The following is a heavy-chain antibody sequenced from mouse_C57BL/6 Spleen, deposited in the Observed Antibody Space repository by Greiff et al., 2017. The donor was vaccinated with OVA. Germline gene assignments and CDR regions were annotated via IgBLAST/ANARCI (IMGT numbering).Heavy chain of an antibody. D-gene: IGHD1-1*01. J-gene: IGHJ3*01. Sequence: DVMLVESGGGLVQPGGSMKLSCVASGFTFSNYWMNWVRQSPEKGLEWVAQIRLKSDNYATHYAESVKGRFTISRDDSKSSVYLQMNNLRAEDTGIDYCTGDTTVEVAYWGQGTLVTVSA. CDR1: GFTFSNYW. V-gene: IGHV6-3*01. CDR2: IRLKSDNYAT. CDR3: TGDTTVEVAY.